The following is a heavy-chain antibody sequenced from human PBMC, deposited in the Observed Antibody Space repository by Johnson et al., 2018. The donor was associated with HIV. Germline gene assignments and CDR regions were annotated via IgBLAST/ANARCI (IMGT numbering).Heavy chain of an antibody. V-gene: IGHV3-30-3*01. CDR1: GFTFSSYA. CDR3: AVGLNTDAFDI. J-gene: IGHJ3*02. Sequence: QVQLVESGGGVVQPGRSLRLSCAASGFTFSSYAMHWVRQAPGKGLEWVAVISYDGSNKYSADSVKGRCTISRDNSKNTLYLQMNSLRAEDTAVYYCAVGLNTDAFDIWGQGTMVTVSS. D-gene: IGHD3/OR15-3a*01. CDR2: ISYDGSNK.